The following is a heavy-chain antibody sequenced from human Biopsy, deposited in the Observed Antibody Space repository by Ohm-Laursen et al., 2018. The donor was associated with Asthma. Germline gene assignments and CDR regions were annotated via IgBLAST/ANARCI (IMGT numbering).Heavy chain of an antibody. J-gene: IGHJ5*02. CDR3: AHQYSSLRGWAFDP. Sequence: TQTLTLPCTFSGFSLSTSGVGVDWLRPPPGQALEWLALFYWDDDKRYSPSLKSRLTITKDNSKNQVVLTMTNIDPVDTATYYGAHQYSSLRGWAFDPWGQGTLVTVSS. CDR1: GFSLSTSGVG. D-gene: IGHD6-6*01. CDR2: FYWDDDK. V-gene: IGHV2-5*02.